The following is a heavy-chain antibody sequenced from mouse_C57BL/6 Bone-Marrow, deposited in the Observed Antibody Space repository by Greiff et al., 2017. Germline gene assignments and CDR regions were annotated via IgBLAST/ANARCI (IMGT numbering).Heavy chain of an antibody. J-gene: IGHJ4*01. CDR2: ISNKADNTAT. D-gene: IGHD1-1*01. V-gene: IGHV6-6*01. CDR1: GFTFSDSW. Sequence: VQLKESGGGLVQPGGSMKLSCAASGFTFSDSWMDWVRQSPEKGLEWVAEISNKADNTATYYAESVKGRFTISRDDSKSSVYLQMNSLRAEDTGIDYCTRGAVYYYAMDYWGQGTSVTVSS. CDR3: TRGAVYYYAMDY.